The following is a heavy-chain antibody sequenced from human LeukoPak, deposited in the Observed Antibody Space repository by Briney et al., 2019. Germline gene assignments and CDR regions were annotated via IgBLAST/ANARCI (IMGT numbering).Heavy chain of an antibody. CDR3: ARVQNYYGSGSPPDY. CDR1: GFTFSSYS. CDR2: ISSSSSTI. D-gene: IGHD3-10*01. J-gene: IGHJ4*02. V-gene: IGHV3-48*04. Sequence: GGSLRLSCAASGFTFSSYSMNWVRQAPGKGLEWVSYISSSSSTIYYADSVKGRFTISRDNAKNSLYLQMNSLRAEDTAVYYCARVQNYYGSGSPPDYWGQGTLVTVSS.